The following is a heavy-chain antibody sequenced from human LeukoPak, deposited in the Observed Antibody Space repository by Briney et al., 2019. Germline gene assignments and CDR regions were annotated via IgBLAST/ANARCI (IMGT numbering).Heavy chain of an antibody. CDR3: AKYFLPFFSGIHPFDAFDI. D-gene: IGHD2/OR15-2a*01. CDR1: GFTFSSYA. J-gene: IGHJ3*02. Sequence: GGSLRLSCAASGFTFSSYAMSWVRQAPGKGLEWVSAISGSGGSTYYADSVKGRFTISRDNSKNTLYLQMNSLRAEDTAVYYCAKYFLPFFSGIHPFDAFDIWGQGTMVTVSS. CDR2: ISGSGGST. V-gene: IGHV3-23*01.